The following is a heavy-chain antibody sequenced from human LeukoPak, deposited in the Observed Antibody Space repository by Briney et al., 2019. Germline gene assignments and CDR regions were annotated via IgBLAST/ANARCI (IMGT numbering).Heavy chain of an antibody. V-gene: IGHV4-4*07. CDR2: IYNSGST. CDR3: ARSAFLVTAPGLYYFDY. Sequence: SETLSLTCTVSGGSISSYYWSWIRQPAGKGLEWIGHIYNSGSTNYNPSLKGRVTLSVATSKNQFSLHLSSVTAADTAVYYCARSAFLVTAPGLYYFDYWGQGTLVAVSS. CDR1: GGSISSYY. D-gene: IGHD6-13*01. J-gene: IGHJ4*02.